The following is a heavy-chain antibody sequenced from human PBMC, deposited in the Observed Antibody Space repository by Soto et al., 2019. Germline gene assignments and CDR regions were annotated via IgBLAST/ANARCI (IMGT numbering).Heavy chain of an antibody. CDR3: TRQMIQPQMRYNMDV. CDR2: INPHDSDV. D-gene: IGHD1-1*01. Sequence: GESLKISCKASGCTFTSYWLGWVRQMPGKGPEWMGIINPHDSDVRYSPSFQGQVTISADKAISTVYLRWNSLKASDTAMYFCTRQMIQPQMRYNMDVWGQGTTVTVSS. J-gene: IGHJ6*02. V-gene: IGHV5-51*01. CDR1: GCTFTSYW.